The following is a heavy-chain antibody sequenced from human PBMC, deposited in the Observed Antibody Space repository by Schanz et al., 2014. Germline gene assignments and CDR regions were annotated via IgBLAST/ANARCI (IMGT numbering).Heavy chain of an antibody. CDR1: GFAFSSYG. Sequence: EVQLLESGGGLVQPGGSLRLSCLASGFAFSSYGMNWLRQAPGKGLEWVSGFDAHDGRAYYADSAKGRFTISRDNSKSTLYVEMNSLRVEDTAVYYCAASSGWHPSTDYWGQGTLVTVSS. D-gene: IGHD6-19*01. CDR3: AASSGWHPSTDY. J-gene: IGHJ4*02. CDR2: FDAHDGRA. V-gene: IGHV3-23*01.